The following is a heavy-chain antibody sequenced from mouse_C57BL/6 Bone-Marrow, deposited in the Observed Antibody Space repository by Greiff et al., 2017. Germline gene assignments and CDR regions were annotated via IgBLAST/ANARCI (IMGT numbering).Heavy chain of an antibody. Sequence: QVQLQQPGAELVRPGASVKLSCKASGYTFTSYWMHRVKQRPGQGLEWIGEIDPSDSYTNYNQKFKGKSTLTVDKSSSTAYMQLSSLTSEDSAVYYCASCGDYYSAYWGQGTLLTVSA. CDR2: IDPSDSYT. CDR1: GYTFTSYW. J-gene: IGHJ3*01. D-gene: IGHD2-12*01. CDR3: ASCGDYYSAY. V-gene: IGHV1-69*01.